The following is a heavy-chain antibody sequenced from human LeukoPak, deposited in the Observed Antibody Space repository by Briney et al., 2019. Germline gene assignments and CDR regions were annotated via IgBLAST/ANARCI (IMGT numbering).Heavy chain of an antibody. V-gene: IGHV1-69*05. Sequence: AVKVSCNASGGSFSSYAISWVRQAPAPGLEWMGGIIPIFGTANYAQKFQGRVTITTDESTSTAYMELSSLRSEDTAVYYCATTLIFGVVTPFDYWGEGTLVTVSS. CDR1: GGSFSSYA. CDR2: IIPIFGTA. D-gene: IGHD3-3*01. J-gene: IGHJ4*02. CDR3: ATTLIFGVVTPFDY.